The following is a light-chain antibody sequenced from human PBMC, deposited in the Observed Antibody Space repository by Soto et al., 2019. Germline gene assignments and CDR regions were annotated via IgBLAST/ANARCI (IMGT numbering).Light chain of an antibody. J-gene: IGKJ4*01. V-gene: IGKV3-20*01. CDR3: HQYAVSPLT. Sequence: EIVMTQSPATLSVSAGERAALSCRASQSVSRNLAWYQQKPGQAPRLLIYDASNRATGVPDRFSGSGSGTDFTLSVTRLEPEDFAVYYCHQYAVSPLTFGGGTTVEIK. CDR1: QSVSRN. CDR2: DAS.